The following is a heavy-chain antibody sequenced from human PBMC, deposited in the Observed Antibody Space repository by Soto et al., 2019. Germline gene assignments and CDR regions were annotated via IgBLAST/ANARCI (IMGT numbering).Heavy chain of an antibody. Sequence: AWIRQPPGKWLEWIGSIYHSGTTYYNPSLKSRVTISVDTSKNQFSLKLSSLTAAASPVYYCARTAKVGYYPYWGQGALVT. CDR2: IYHSGTT. D-gene: IGHD3-3*01. CDR3: ARTAKVGYYPY. V-gene: IGHV4-38-2*01. J-gene: IGHJ4*02.